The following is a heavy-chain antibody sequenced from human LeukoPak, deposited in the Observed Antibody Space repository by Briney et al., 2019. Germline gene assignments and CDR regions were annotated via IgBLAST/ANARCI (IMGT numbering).Heavy chain of an antibody. D-gene: IGHD3-22*01. CDR2: MSHDGSIE. V-gene: IGHV3-30*03. J-gene: IGHJ4*02. Sequence: GGSLRLSCVASGFTFSTYGMHWVRQAPGKGLEWVAVMSHDGSIEKYAGSVKGRFTISRDNSKNTLYLQMNSLRAEDTAVYYCAMTYYFDSSGYYKLDYWGQGTLVTVSS. CDR3: AMTYYFDSSGYYKLDY. CDR1: GFTFSTYG.